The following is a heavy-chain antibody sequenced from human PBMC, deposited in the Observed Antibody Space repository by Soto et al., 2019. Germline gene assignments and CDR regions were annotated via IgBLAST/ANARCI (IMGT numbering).Heavy chain of an antibody. CDR2: INPNSGGT. Sequence: ASVKVSCKASGYTFTGYYMHWVRQAPGQGLEWMGWINPNSGGTNYAQKFQGWVTMTRDTSISTAYMELSRLRSDDTAVYYCARGASITIFGVVTYYYYYMDVWGKGTTVTVSS. V-gene: IGHV1-2*04. J-gene: IGHJ6*03. D-gene: IGHD3-3*01. CDR1: GYTFTGYY. CDR3: ARGASITIFGVVTYYYYYMDV.